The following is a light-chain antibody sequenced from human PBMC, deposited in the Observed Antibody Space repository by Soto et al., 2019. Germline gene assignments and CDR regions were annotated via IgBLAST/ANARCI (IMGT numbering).Light chain of an antibody. CDR1: QSVSIN. J-gene: IGKJ4*01. V-gene: IGKV3-15*01. Sequence: EIVMTQSPATLSVSPGERATLSCRASQSVSINLAWYQQKPGQTPKLLIYDASTRATGIPARFSGSGSGTEFALTISSLQSVDFAVDYCQQYNVWPRTFGGGTKVEFK. CDR2: DAS. CDR3: QQYNVWPRT.